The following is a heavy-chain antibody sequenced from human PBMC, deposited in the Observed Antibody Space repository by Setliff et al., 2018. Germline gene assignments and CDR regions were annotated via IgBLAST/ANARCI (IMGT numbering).Heavy chain of an antibody. D-gene: IGHD3-3*01. J-gene: IGHJ4*02. Sequence: SETLSLTCTVSGGSISSSSYYWGWIRQPPGKGLEWIGSIYYSGSTYYNPSLESRVAVSLDASEKKFSLNLRSVTTADTAVYYCARHFYPPDFFAHWGQGLLVTVSS. CDR1: GGSISSSSYY. CDR2: IYYSGST. CDR3: ARHFYPPDFFAH. V-gene: IGHV4-39*01.